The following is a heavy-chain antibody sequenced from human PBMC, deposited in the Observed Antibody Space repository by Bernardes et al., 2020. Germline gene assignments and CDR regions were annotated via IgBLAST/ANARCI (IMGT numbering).Heavy chain of an antibody. CDR2: ISGSGGST. D-gene: IGHD6-13*01. CDR1: GFTFSSYA. V-gene: IGHV3-23*01. J-gene: IGHJ4*02. Sequence: GGSLRLSCAASGFTFSSYAMSWVRQAPGKGLEWVSAISGSGGSTYYADSVKGRFTISRDNSKNTLFLQMNSLRVEDTAVYYCAKIGGEKGGYSSNWYFPTPIDHWGQGTLVTVSS. CDR3: AKIGGEKGGYSSNWYFPTPIDH.